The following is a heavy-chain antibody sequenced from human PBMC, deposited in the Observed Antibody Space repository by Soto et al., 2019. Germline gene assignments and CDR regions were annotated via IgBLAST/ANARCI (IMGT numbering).Heavy chain of an antibody. CDR3: ARDIVATIPYYYYGMDV. Sequence: KVSCKASGYTFTSYAMHWVRQAPGQRLEWMGWINAGNGNTKYSQKFQGRVTITRDTSASTAYMELSSLRSEDTAVYYCARDIVATIPYYYYGMDVWGQGTTVTVSS. D-gene: IGHD5-12*01. V-gene: IGHV1-3*01. CDR2: INAGNGNT. J-gene: IGHJ6*02. CDR1: GYTFTSYA.